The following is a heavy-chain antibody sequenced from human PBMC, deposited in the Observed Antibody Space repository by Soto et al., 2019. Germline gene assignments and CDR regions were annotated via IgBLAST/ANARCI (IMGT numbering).Heavy chain of an antibody. V-gene: IGHV3-21*01. CDR2: ISSSSSYI. J-gene: IGHJ6*02. Sequence: PGGSLRLSCAASVVTFSSYSMNWVRQAPGEVLEWVSSISSSSSYIYYADSVKGRFTISRDNAKNTLTLQMNSLRAEVTAGYYCTRDCESYLLIEWYEYYHYYGMDVWGQGTLVTVSS. CDR1: VVTFSSYS. CDR3: TRDCESYLLIEWYEYYHYYGMDV. D-gene: IGHD1-26*01.